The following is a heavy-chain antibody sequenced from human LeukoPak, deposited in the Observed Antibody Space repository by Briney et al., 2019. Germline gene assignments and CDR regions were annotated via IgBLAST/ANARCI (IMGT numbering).Heavy chain of an antibody. Sequence: PGGSLRLSCAASGFTFSDSYMTWVRQAPGKGVEWVAYISGSGHDINYSDSVKGRFTISRDNAKNSLYLQMNSLRAEDTAVYYCAKDPDEGWGSGSYYTDYFDYWGQGTLVTVSS. V-gene: IGHV3-11*01. J-gene: IGHJ4*02. CDR2: ISGSGHDI. CDR3: AKDPDEGWGSGSYYTDYFDY. D-gene: IGHD3-10*01. CDR1: GFTFSDSY.